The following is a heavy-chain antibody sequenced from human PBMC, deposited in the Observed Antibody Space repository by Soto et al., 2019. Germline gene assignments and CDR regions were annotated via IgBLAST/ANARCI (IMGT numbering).Heavy chain of an antibody. D-gene: IGHD3-10*01. Sequence: QVQLVQSGAEVKKPGASVKVSCKASGSTFSTLDLHWVRQAPGQGLDWMGWMHANTGLTGHAQKFQGRLSMTRDTYIRTAYMELSSLRADDTAVYYCARYIFGQGFISWGQGPLVTVS. J-gene: IGHJ4*02. CDR1: GSTFSTLD. CDR2: MHANTGLT. CDR3: ARYIFGQGFIS. V-gene: IGHV1-8*01.